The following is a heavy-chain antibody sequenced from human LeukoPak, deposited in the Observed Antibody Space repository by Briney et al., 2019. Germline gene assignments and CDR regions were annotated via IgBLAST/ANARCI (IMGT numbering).Heavy chain of an antibody. Sequence: ASVKVSCKASGYTFTGYYMHWVRQAPGQGLEWMGWINPNSGGTNYAQKFQGRVTMTRDTSISTAYMELSRLRSDDTAVYYCARVPSGYYIYDAFDIWGQGTMVTVSS. CDR1: GYTFTGYY. V-gene: IGHV1-2*02. CDR3: ARVPSGYYIYDAFDI. J-gene: IGHJ3*02. CDR2: INPNSGGT. D-gene: IGHD3-3*01.